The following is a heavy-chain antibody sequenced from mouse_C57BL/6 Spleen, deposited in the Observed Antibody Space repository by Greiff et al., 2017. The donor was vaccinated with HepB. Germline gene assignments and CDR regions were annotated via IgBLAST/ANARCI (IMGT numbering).Heavy chain of an antibody. CDR1: GYTFTDYE. V-gene: IGHV1-15*01. CDR3: TRSLITTVVATEDWYFDV. CDR2: IDPETGGT. Sequence: QVQLQQSGAGLVRPGASVTLSCKASGYTFTDYEMHWVKQTPVHGLEWIGAIDPETGGTAYNQKFKGKAILTADKSSSTAYMELRSLTSEDSAVYYCTRSLITTVVATEDWYFDVWGTGTTVTVSS. D-gene: IGHD1-1*01. J-gene: IGHJ1*03.